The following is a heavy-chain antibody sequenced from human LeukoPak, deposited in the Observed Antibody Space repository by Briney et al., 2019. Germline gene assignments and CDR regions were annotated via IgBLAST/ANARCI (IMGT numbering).Heavy chain of an antibody. Sequence: PGRSLRLSCAASGFTFSSYGVHWVRQAPGKGLEWVAVIWYDGSNKYYADSVKGRFTISRDNSKNTLYLQMNSLRAEDTAVYYCARDYDFWGNNWFDPWGQGTLVTVSS. CDR3: ARDYDFWGNNWFDP. J-gene: IGHJ5*02. CDR1: GFTFSSYG. CDR2: IWYDGSNK. V-gene: IGHV3-33*01. D-gene: IGHD3/OR15-3a*01.